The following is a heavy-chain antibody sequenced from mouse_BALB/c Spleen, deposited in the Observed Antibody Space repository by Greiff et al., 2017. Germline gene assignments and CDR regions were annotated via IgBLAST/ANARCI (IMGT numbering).Heavy chain of an antibody. CDR2: ISYSGST. J-gene: IGHJ2*01. CDR1: GYSITSDYA. V-gene: IGHV3-2*02. Sequence: DVQLQESGPGLVKPSQSLSLTCTVTGYSITSDYAWNWIRQFPGNKLEWMGYISYSGSTSYNPSLKSRISITRDTSKNQFFLQLNSVTTEDTATYYCARGDYWGQGTTLTVSS. CDR3: ARGDY.